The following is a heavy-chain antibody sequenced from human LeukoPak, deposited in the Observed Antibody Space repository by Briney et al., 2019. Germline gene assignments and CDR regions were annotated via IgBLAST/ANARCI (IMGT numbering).Heavy chain of an antibody. CDR3: ARASFPYYFDC. J-gene: IGHJ4*02. D-gene: IGHD2/OR15-2a*01. V-gene: IGHV3-53*01. CDR2: IYSGGST. Sequence: GGSLRLSCAASGFSVSSKYMSWVRQAPGKGLEWVSVIYSGGSTYYADSVKGRFTISRDNSKNTLYIQMNSLRAEDTAVYYCARASFPYYFDCWGQGTLVTVSS. CDR1: GFSVSSKY.